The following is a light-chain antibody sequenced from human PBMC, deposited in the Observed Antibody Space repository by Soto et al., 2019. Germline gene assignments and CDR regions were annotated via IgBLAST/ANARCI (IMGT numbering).Light chain of an antibody. CDR3: EHNSSVCA. V-gene: IGKV1-39*01. J-gene: IGKJ4*01. Sequence: DIQMTQSPSSLSASVGDRVTITCQASQDISNYLNWYQQKPGTAPKLLIYAASTLESGVPSRFSGSGSGTEFTLTISCLHPDDSSSYESEHNSSVCAFGGGTKVDI. CDR1: QDISNY. CDR2: AAS.